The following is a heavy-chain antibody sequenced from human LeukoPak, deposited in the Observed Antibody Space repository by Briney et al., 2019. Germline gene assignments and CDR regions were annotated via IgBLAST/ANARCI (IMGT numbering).Heavy chain of an antibody. D-gene: IGHD4-17*01. CDR3: AKEDYGDYVNWFDP. J-gene: IGHJ5*02. V-gene: IGHV3-30*18. CDR1: GFTFSSYG. CDR2: ISYDGSNK. Sequence: GGSLRLSCAASGFTFSSYGMHWVRQAPGKGLEWVAVISYDGSNKYYADSVKGRFTISRDNSKNTLYLQMNSLRAEDTAVYHCAKEDYGDYVNWFDPWGQGTLVTVSS.